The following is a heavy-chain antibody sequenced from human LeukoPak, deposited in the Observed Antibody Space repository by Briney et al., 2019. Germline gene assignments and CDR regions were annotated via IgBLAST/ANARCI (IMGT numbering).Heavy chain of an antibody. V-gene: IGHV4-34*01. CDR1: GGSFSGYY. D-gene: IGHD6-19*01. CDR2: INHSGST. Sequence: PSETLSLTCAVYGGSFSGYYWSWIRQPPGKGLEWIGEINHSGSTNYNPSLKSRVTISVDTSKNRFSLKLSSVTAADTAVYYCARGAVAGTNWFDPWGQGTLVTVSS. CDR3: ARGAVAGTNWFDP. J-gene: IGHJ5*02.